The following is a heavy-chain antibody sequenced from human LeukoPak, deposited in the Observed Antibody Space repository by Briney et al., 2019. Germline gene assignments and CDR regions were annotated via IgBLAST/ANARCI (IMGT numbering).Heavy chain of an antibody. Sequence: PSETLSLTCTVSGGSISSWTYYWGWIRQPPGKGLEWIGTIYYGGTNYYNPSLKSRVTISVGTSKNQFSLNLNSVTAADTAVHYCAYGSNSAADHWGQGTLVTVSS. J-gene: IGHJ4*02. CDR3: AYGSNSAADH. CDR2: IYYGGTN. D-gene: IGHD4-23*01. CDR1: GGSISSWTYY. V-gene: IGHV4-39*01.